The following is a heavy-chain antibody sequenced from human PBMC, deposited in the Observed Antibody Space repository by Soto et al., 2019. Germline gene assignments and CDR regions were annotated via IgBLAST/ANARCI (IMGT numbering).Heavy chain of an antibody. CDR3: ARHDGITIFGVVGVYGMDV. D-gene: IGHD3-3*01. Sequence: PSETLSLTCTVSGGSISSSSYYWGWIRQPPGKGLEWIGSIYYSGSTYYNPSLKSRVTISVDTSKNQFSLKLSFVTAADTAVYYCARHDGITIFGVVGVYGMDVWGQGTTVTVSS. CDR1: GGSISSSSYY. V-gene: IGHV4-39*01. J-gene: IGHJ6*02. CDR2: IYYSGST.